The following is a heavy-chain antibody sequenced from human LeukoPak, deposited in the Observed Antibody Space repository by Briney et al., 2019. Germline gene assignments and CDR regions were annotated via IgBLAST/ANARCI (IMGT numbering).Heavy chain of an antibody. CDR2: ISSSGGTI. CDR1: GFTLSSNE. CDR3: ASGVHYSSGWIDI. V-gene: IGHV3-48*03. D-gene: IGHD6-19*01. J-gene: IGHJ3*02. Sequence: PGGSLRLSCAASGFTLSSNEMNWVRQAPGKGLEWLSYISSSGGTIHYVDSVKGRFTISRDNAKNSLFLQMNSLRAEDTAVYYCASGVHYSSGWIDIWGQGTTVTVSS.